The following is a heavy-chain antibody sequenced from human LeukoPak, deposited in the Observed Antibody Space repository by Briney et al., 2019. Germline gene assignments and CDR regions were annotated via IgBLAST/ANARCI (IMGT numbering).Heavy chain of an antibody. CDR2: ISESSTTI. Sequence: GGSLRLSCAASGFTFSTWSMNWVRQAPGKGLEWVSYISESSTTIYYAGSVKGRFTISRDNAKNSLFLQMNSLRAEDTAVYYCARVFDHWGQGALVTVSS. V-gene: IGHV3-48*04. CDR1: GFTFSTWS. J-gene: IGHJ4*02. CDR3: ARVFDH.